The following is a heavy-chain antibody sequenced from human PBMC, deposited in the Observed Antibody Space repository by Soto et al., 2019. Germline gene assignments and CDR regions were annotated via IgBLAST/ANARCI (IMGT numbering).Heavy chain of an antibody. V-gene: IGHV4-31*03. CDR1: GGSISSGGYY. CDR2: IYYSGTT. D-gene: IGHD3-16*01. CDR3: ARDGFEFYAFDI. J-gene: IGHJ3*02. Sequence: PSETLSLTCTVSGGSISSGGYYWSWIRQHPGKGLEWIGYIYYSGTTDYNPSPKSRVTISLDTSKKQFSLKLSSVNAADTAVYYCARDGFEFYAFDIWGQGTMVTVSS.